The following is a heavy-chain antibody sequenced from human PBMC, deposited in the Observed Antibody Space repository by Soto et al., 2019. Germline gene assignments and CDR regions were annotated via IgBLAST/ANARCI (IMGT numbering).Heavy chain of an antibody. J-gene: IGHJ2*01. V-gene: IGHV3-72*01. CDR3: VSADYDPTGHWYVAL. Sequence: EVQLVESGGGLVQPGGSLRLSCAASGFSFSDYYMDWVRQAPGKGLEWVGRIRNKAESYTTEYAAYVKGRFTVSRDDSQTSLFLHMYSRGTDDTAIYYCVSADYDPTGHWYVALCGRGT. CDR1: GFSFSDYY. D-gene: IGHD3-22*01. CDR2: IRNKAESYTT.